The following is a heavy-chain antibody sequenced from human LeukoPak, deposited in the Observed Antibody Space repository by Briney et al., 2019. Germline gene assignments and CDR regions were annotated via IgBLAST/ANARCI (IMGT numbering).Heavy chain of an antibody. V-gene: IGHV3-64D*06. D-gene: IGHD3-3*01. CDR3: AKSVVYYDFWSLPNDY. CDR1: GFTFSSYV. CDR2: ISSNGGST. Sequence: PGGSLRLSCSGSGFTFSSYVMHWVRQAPGKGLEYVSAISSNGGSTYYADSVKGRFTIYRDNSKNTLYLQMSSLRAEDTAVYYCAKSVVYYDFWSLPNDYWGQATQV. J-gene: IGHJ4*02.